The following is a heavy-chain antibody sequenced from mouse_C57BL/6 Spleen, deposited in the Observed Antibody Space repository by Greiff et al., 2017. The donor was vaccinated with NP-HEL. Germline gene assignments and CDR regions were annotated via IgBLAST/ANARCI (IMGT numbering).Heavy chain of an antibody. Sequence: QVQLQQPGAELVKPGASVKLSCKASGYTFTSYWMQWVKQRPGQGLEWIGEIDPSDSYTNYNQKFKGKATLTVDTSSSTAYMQLSSLTSEDSAVYYCARGMDYYGSSDFDYWGQGTTLTVSS. D-gene: IGHD1-1*01. CDR2: IDPSDSYT. CDR3: ARGMDYYGSSDFDY. J-gene: IGHJ2*01. V-gene: IGHV1-50*01. CDR1: GYTFTSYW.